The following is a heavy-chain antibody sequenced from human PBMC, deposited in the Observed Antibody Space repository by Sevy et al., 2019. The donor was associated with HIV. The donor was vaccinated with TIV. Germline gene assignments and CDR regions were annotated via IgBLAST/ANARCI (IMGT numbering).Heavy chain of an antibody. J-gene: IGHJ5*02. CDR2: IIPIFGTA. D-gene: IGHD6-6*01. CDR3: ARGTYSSSYNWFDP. Sequence: ASVKVSCKASGGTFSSYAISWVRQAPGQGLEWMGGIIPIFGTANYAQKFQGRVTITADESTSTAYMELSSLRSEDTAVYYCARGTYSSSYNWFDPWGQGILVTVSS. CDR1: GGTFSSYA. V-gene: IGHV1-69*13.